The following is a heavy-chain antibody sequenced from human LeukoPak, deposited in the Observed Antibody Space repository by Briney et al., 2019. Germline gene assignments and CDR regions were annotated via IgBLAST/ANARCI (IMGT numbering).Heavy chain of an antibody. V-gene: IGHV4-39*07. CDR2: IYYSGST. J-gene: IGHJ4*02. Sequence: PSETLSLTCTVSGGSISSSSYYWGWIRQPPGKGLEWLGSIYYSGSTYYNPSLKSRVTISVDTSKNQFSLKLSSVTAADTAVYYCASFDIAARRRDFDYWGQGTLVTVSS. D-gene: IGHD6-6*01. CDR1: GGSISSSSYY. CDR3: ASFDIAARRRDFDY.